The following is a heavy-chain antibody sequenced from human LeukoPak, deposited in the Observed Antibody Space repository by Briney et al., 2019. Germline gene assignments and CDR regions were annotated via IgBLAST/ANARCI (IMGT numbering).Heavy chain of an antibody. CDR1: GFTFSSYA. CDR3: AKPYQVGPPNYINY. D-gene: IGHD1-26*01. CDR2: ISGSGGST. V-gene: IGHV3-23*01. Sequence: AGGSLRLSCAASGFTFSSYAMNWVRQAPGKGLEWVSTISGSGGSTYYADSVEGRFTISRDNSKNTLYLQMNSLRAEDTAVYYCAKPYQVGPPNYINYWGQGTLVTVSS. J-gene: IGHJ4*02.